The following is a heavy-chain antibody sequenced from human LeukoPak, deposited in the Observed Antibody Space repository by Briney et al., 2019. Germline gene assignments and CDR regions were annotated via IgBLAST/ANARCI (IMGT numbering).Heavy chain of an antibody. CDR2: IYYSGST. CDR3: ARHPGKVTNDWYFDL. J-gene: IGHJ2*01. CDR1: GGSISSYY. D-gene: IGHD4-23*01. Sequence: SETLSLTCTVSGGSISSYYWSWIRQPPGKGLEWIGYIYYSGSTNYSPSLKSRVTISVDTSKNQFSLKLSSLTAADTAVYYCARHPGKVTNDWYFDLWGRGTLVTVSS. V-gene: IGHV4-59*08.